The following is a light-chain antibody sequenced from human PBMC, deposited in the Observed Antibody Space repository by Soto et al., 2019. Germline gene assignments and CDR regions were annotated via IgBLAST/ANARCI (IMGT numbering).Light chain of an antibody. V-gene: IGKV3-20*01. Sequence: EIVLTQSPGTRSLSPGERATLSCRASQSVIGSYLAWYQQKPGQAPRLLIYGASSRATGIPDRFSGSGSGTDFTLTISRLEPEDFAVYYCQQYGSSPRTFGGGTKMEIK. CDR3: QQYGSSPRT. J-gene: IGKJ4*01. CDR1: QSVIGSY. CDR2: GAS.